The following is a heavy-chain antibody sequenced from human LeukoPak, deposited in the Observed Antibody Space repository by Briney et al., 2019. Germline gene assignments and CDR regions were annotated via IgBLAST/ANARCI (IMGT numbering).Heavy chain of an antibody. V-gene: IGHV3-23*01. D-gene: IGHD5-12*01. CDR1: GFTFSSYS. CDR3: AKNEYSGYDLNPLTSD. J-gene: IGHJ4*02. CDR2: ISGSGGST. Sequence: GGSLRLSCAASGFTFSSYSMNWVRQAPGKGLEWVSAISGSGGSTYYADSVKGRFTISRDNSKNTLYLQMNSLRAEDTAVYYCAKNEYSGYDLNPLTSDWGQGTLVTVSS.